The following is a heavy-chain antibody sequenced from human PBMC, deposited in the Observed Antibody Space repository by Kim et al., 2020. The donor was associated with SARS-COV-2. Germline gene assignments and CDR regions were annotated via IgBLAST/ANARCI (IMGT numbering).Heavy chain of an antibody. CDR2: MHHSGST. J-gene: IGHJ3*02. CDR1: GGSINTYDY. Sequence: SETLSLTCIVSGGSINTYDYWGWIRQTPGKGLEWIGSMHHSGSTYHNPSLQSRFTISVDMSKNQVSLKLRSVTAADTAVFYCARHVKANDAFDNWGQGTMVIVSS. V-gene: IGHV4-39*01. CDR3: ARHVKANDAFDN.